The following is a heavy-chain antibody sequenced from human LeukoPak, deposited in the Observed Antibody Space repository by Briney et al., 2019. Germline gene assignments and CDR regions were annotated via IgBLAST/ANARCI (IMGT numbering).Heavy chain of an antibody. Sequence: PGGSLRLSCAASGFTFSSYGMHWVRQAPGKGLEWVALIYYDGSNKYYADSVKGRFTISRDNAKNSLSLQMNSLRAEDTAVYYCARPYYSGSGSYSDYWYFDLWGRGTLVTVSS. CDR3: ARPYYSGSGSYSDYWYFDL. CDR1: GFTFSSYG. D-gene: IGHD3-10*01. CDR2: IYYDGSNK. J-gene: IGHJ2*01. V-gene: IGHV3-33*08.